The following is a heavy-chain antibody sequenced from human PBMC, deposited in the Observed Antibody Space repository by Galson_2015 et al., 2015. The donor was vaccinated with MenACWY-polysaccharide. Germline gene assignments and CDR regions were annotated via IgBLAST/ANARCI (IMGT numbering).Heavy chain of an antibody. CDR2: VGANGRTT. J-gene: IGHJ4*01. Sequence: LRLSCAASGFTFSSYSMSWVRQAPGQGLDWVSVVGANGRTTYYADSVKGRFTISRDGSENTVYLQLNSLRAEDTAIYYCAKHLVHGSEVFDYWGHGTLVTVSS. CDR3: AKHLVHGSEVFDY. D-gene: IGHD2-8*01. CDR1: GFTFSSYS. V-gene: IGHV3-23*01.